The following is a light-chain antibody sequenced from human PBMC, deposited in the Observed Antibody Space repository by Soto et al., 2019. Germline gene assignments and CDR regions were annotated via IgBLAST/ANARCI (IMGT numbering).Light chain of an antibody. Sequence: QSALTQPPSVSGSPGQSVTISCTGTSTDFVSYNRVSWYQQPPGTAPKLIIYEASNRPSGVPDRFSGSKSGNTASLTISGLQAADEADYYCSSYTSNRTLVFGGGTKLTVL. CDR3: SSYTSNRTLV. CDR2: EAS. V-gene: IGLV2-18*02. J-gene: IGLJ3*02. CDR1: STDFVSYNR.